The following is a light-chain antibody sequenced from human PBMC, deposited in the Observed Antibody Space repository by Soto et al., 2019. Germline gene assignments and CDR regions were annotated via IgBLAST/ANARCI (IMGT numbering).Light chain of an antibody. CDR3: QQSYSTPPT. J-gene: IGKJ5*01. Sequence: ILMTQSPSSLSASVGDRVTITCRASQSISSYLNWYQQKPGKAPKLLIHAASSLQSGVPSRSSGSGSGTDFTLTISSLQPEDFATYYCQQSYSTPPTFGQGTRLEIK. CDR1: QSISSY. CDR2: AAS. V-gene: IGKV1-39*01.